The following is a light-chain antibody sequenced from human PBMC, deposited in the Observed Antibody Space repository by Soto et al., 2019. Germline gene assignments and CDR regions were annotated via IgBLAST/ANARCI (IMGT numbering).Light chain of an antibody. J-gene: IGKJ5*01. CDR1: QGISSY. V-gene: IGKV1-9*01. Sequence: QLTQSPSSLSASVGDRVAITCRASQGISSYLAWYQKKPGKAPNILIYAASTLQSGVPSRFSGSGSGTDFTLTISSLQPEDFATYYCQQLNTYPITFGQGTRLEIK. CDR3: QQLNTYPIT. CDR2: AAS.